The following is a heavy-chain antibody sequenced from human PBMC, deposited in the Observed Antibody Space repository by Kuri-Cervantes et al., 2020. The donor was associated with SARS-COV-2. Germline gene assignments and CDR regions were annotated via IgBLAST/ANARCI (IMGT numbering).Heavy chain of an antibody. CDR3: ARGRGYSGWRLNWFDP. Sequence: SETLSLTCTVSGGSISSYYWSWIRQPPGKGLEWIGYIYYSGSTNYNPSLKTRVTISIDTSKDQFSLKLSSVTAADTAVYYFARGRGYSGWRLNWFDPWGQGTLVTVSS. V-gene: IGHV4-59*12. J-gene: IGHJ5*02. CDR2: IYYSGST. D-gene: IGHD5-12*01. CDR1: GGSISSYY.